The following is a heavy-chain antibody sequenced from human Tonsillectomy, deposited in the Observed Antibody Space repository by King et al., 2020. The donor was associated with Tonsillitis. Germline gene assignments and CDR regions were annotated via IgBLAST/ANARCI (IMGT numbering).Heavy chain of an antibody. Sequence: VQLVQSGADVKKPGESLRISWKGAGFSFTSYWIRWVLQLPGKGLEWIGRIESSASYTTYSPALQGHVTIAAAKSIITAYLQWSSLTASDTAMYYCARRVLSYDILTGATFYYMDVWGKGTTVTVSS. D-gene: IGHD3-9*01. CDR3: ARRVLSYDILTGATFYYMDV. CDR2: IESSASYT. V-gene: IGHV5-10-1*03. J-gene: IGHJ6*03. CDR1: GFSFTSYW.